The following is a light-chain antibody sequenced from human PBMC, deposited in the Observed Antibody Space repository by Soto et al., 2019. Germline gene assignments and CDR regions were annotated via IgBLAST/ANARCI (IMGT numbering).Light chain of an antibody. CDR3: QHYNGYPQT. J-gene: IGKJ5*01. CDR1: QGIDTY. V-gene: IGKV1-16*01. Sequence: DLQMTQYPNSLSASVGDRVTITCRASQGIDTYLAWFQQKPGKAPKTLIYAASSLHSGVPSRFSGSGFGTDFTLTISSLQPEDFATYYCQHYNGYPQTFGQGTRLEI. CDR2: AAS.